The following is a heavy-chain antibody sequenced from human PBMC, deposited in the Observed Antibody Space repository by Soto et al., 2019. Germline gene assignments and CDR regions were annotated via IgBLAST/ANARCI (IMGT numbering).Heavy chain of an antibody. D-gene: IGHD2-15*01. Sequence: QVQLVESGGGVVQPGRSLRLSCAASGFTFSSYAMHWVRQAPGKGLAWVAVISYDGSNKYYADSVKGRFTISRDNSKNTLYLQMYSLRAEDTAVYYCARDRWDWDIVVVVAFDFRGEGTLVTVFS. CDR3: ARDRWDWDIVVVVAFDF. V-gene: IGHV3-30-3*01. CDR1: GFTFSSYA. CDR2: ISYDGSNK. J-gene: IGHJ4*02.